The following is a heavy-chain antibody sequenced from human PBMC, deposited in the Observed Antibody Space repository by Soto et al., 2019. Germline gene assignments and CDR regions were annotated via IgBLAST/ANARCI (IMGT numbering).Heavy chain of an antibody. CDR1: GFTFNNYW. CDR3: ARGRCSSTSCYY. D-gene: IGHD2-2*01. Sequence: WGSLRLSCIASGFTFNNYWMTWVRQAPWKGLEWVANIKQDGSEKYYVDSVKGRFTISRDNAKNSVYLLMNSLRAEDPAVYYCARGRCSSTSCYYWGQGTLLTVSS. V-gene: IGHV3-7*01. J-gene: IGHJ4*02. CDR2: IKQDGSEK.